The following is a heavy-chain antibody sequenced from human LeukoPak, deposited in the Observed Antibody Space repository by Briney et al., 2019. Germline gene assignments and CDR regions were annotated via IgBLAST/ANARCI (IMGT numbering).Heavy chain of an antibody. CDR3: ANSGSYYTWFDP. Sequence: GGSLRLSCAASGFTFSSYAMSWVRQAPGKGLEWVSAISGSGGSTYYADPVKGRFTLARDNSKNTLYLQMNSLRAEDTAVYYCANSGSYYTWFDPWGQGTLVTVSS. CDR1: GFTFSSYA. CDR2: ISGSGGST. D-gene: IGHD1-26*01. V-gene: IGHV3-23*01. J-gene: IGHJ5*02.